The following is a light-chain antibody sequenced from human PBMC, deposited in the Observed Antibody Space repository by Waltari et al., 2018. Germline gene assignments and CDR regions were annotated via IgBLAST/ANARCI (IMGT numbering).Light chain of an antibody. CDR1: QGISSY. CDR2: AAS. V-gene: IGKV1-8*01. Sequence: AIRMTQSPSSFSASTGDRVTITCRASQGISSYLAWYQQKPGKAPKPLIYAASTLQSGVPSGFSGSGSGTDFTLTISCLQSEDFATYYCQQYYSYAFTFGPGTKVDIK. CDR3: QQYYSYAFT. J-gene: IGKJ3*01.